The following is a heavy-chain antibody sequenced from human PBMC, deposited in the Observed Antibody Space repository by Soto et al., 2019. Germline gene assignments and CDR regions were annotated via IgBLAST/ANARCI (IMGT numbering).Heavy chain of an antibody. J-gene: IGHJ4*02. CDR3: TGEVASGY. CDR1: GFTVSTYD. CDR2: ISRDGGTK. D-gene: IGHD2-8*02. Sequence: QVQPVESGGGVVQPGRSLRLSCAVSGFTVSTYDMHWVRQAPGKGLEWVAVISRDGGTKYYADSVKGRFTISRDNSRNTLFLEMNSLRGDDMAVYYCTGEVASGYWGQGTLVTVSS. V-gene: IGHV3-30*03.